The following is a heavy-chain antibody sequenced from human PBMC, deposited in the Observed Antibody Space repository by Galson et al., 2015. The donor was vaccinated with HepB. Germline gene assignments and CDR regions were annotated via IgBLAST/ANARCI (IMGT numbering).Heavy chain of an antibody. CDR3: ARGGAAAIGGPTFDY. Sequence: SVKVSCKASGYDFSSYPITWVRQAPGQGLEWMGWISPYNRKTDYSRKFQGRVTMTTDIFTSTAYMELRSLRSDDTAVYYCARGGAAAIGGPTFDYWGQGTLVTVSS. CDR1: GYDFSSYP. V-gene: IGHV1-18*01. D-gene: IGHD5-24*01. CDR2: ISPYNRKT. J-gene: IGHJ4*02.